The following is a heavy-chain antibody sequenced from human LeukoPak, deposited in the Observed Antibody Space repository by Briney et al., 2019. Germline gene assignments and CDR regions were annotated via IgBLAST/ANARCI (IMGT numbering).Heavy chain of an antibody. CDR2: INAGNGNT. CDR3: ARAVGATMANDY. CDR1: GYTFTSYA. J-gene: IGHJ4*02. D-gene: IGHD1-26*01. V-gene: IGHV1-3*01. Sequence: ASVKVSCKASGYTFTSYAMHWVRQPPGQRLEWMGWINAGNGNTKYSQKFQGRVTITRDTSASTAYMELSSLRSEDTAVYYCARAVGATMANDYWGQGTLVTVSS.